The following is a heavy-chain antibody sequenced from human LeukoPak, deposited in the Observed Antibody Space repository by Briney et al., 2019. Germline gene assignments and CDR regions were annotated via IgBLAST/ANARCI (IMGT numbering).Heavy chain of an antibody. J-gene: IGHJ4*02. CDR2: ISAYNGNT. D-gene: IGHD3-9*01. V-gene: IGHV1-18*01. CDR3: ARDQGLNRYDILTGQLDY. CDR1: GYTFTSYG. Sequence: RASVKVSCKASGYTFTSYGISWVRQAPGQGLEWMGWISAYNGNTNYAQKLQGRVTMTTDTSTSTAYMELRSLRSDDTAVYYCARDQGLNRYDILTGQLDYWGQGTLVTVSS.